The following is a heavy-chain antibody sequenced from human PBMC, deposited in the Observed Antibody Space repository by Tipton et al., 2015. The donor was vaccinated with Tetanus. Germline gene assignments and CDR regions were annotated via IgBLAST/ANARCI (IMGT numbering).Heavy chain of an antibody. CDR1: GGSVSSSGYF. CDR2: INSGGTT. V-gene: IGHV4-39*01. D-gene: IGHD1-26*01. CDR3: GRHGGSYIAYWCFDL. J-gene: IGHJ2*01. Sequence: LSLTCTVSGGSVSSSGYFWGWIRQSPGKGLEWIGSINSGGTTYHNPSLKSRLTISVDTSKNQFSLRLSSVTATDTAVYYCGRHGGSYIAYWCFDLWGRGSLVTVSS.